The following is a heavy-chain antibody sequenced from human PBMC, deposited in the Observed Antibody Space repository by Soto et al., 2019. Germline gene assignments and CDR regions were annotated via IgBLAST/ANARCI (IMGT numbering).Heavy chain of an antibody. CDR3: ARGPSSNYGSGSYPFDY. CDR1: GGSLSGYY. J-gene: IGHJ4*02. CDR2: INHSGST. Sequence: SETLSLTCALYGGSLSGYYLSWIRQPPGKGLEWIGEINHSGSTNYNPSLKSRVTISVDTAKNQFSLKLSSVTAADTAVYYCARGPSSNYGSGSYPFDYWGQGTLVTVSS. V-gene: IGHV4-34*01. D-gene: IGHD3-10*01.